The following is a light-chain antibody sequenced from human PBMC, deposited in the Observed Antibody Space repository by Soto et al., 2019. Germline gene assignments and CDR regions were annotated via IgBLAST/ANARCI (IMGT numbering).Light chain of an antibody. J-gene: IGKJ2*01. CDR1: QSISYY. V-gene: IGKV3-15*01. CDR3: QQYNTWYT. Sequence: EIVMTQSPVTLSVSPGERATLSCRASQSISYYLAWYQQKPGQAPRPLIYGASTRATGIPARFSGSGSGTEFTLTISNLQSEDFAVYYCQQYNTWYTFGQGTKLEI. CDR2: GAS.